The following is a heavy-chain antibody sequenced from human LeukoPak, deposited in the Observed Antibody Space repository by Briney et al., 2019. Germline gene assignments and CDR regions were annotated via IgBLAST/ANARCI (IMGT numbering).Heavy chain of an antibody. V-gene: IGHV3-74*01. Sequence: GSLRLSCAAFGFTFSKHWMLWVRQAPGKGLESVSRINTDGTVTTYADSVKGRFTVSRDNADNTMFLQMNSVRDEDTGVYYCATKQWLAPPPDSWGQGTPVTVSS. J-gene: IGHJ4*02. CDR3: ATKQWLAPPPDS. CDR1: GFTFSKHW. D-gene: IGHD6-19*01. CDR2: INTDGTVT.